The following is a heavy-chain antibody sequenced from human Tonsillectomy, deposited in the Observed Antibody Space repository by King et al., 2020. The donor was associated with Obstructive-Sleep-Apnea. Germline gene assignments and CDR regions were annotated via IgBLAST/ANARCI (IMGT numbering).Heavy chain of an antibody. Sequence: VQLVESGGGLVQPGRSLRLSCAASGFTFDDYAMHWVRQTPGKGLEWVSVMSWNSGSIGYVDSVKGRFTISRDSAKNSLYLQMNSLRAEDTALYYCAKDPGYSSSCIDYWGQGTLVTVSS. CDR1: GFTFDDYA. D-gene: IGHD6-13*01. CDR3: AKDPGYSSSCIDY. V-gene: IGHV3-9*01. CDR2: MSWNSGSI. J-gene: IGHJ4*02.